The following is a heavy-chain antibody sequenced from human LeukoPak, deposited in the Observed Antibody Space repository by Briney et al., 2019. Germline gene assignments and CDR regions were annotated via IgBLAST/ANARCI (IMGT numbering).Heavy chain of an antibody. CDR3: ARGDYYYGSGSLAYFDS. J-gene: IGHJ4*02. CDR2: IYYNGTT. Sequence: PSETLSLICTVSGGSISSSSYYWGWIRQPPGKGLEWIGSIYYNGTTYYNPSLKSRVTISVDTSKNQFSLKLSSVTAADTAVYYCARGDYYYGSGSLAYFDSWGQGTLVTVSS. V-gene: IGHV4-39*01. CDR1: GGSISSSSYY. D-gene: IGHD3-10*01.